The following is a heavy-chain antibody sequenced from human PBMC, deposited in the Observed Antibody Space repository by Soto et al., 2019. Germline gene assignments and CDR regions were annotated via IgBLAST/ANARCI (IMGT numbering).Heavy chain of an antibody. D-gene: IGHD4-17*01. V-gene: IGHV1-2*04. CDR1: GYTFTGYY. Sequence: ASLKVSCKASGYTFTGYYMHWVRQAPGQGLEWMGWINPSSGGTNYAQKFQGWVTMTRDTSISTAYMELSRLRSDDTAVYYCATTVTTADVVAFDIWGQGTMVTVSS. J-gene: IGHJ3*02. CDR2: INPSSGGT. CDR3: ATTVTTADVVAFDI.